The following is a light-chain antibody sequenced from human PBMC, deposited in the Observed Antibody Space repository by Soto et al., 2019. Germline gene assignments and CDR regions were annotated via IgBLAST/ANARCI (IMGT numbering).Light chain of an antibody. CDR2: EVS. CDR1: SSDVGGYNY. V-gene: IGLV2-14*01. J-gene: IGLJ1*01. Sequence: QSVLTQPASVSGSPGQSITISCTGTSSDVGGYNYVSWYQQHPGKAPKLMIYEVSNRPSGVSNRFSGSKSGNTASLTISGLQAEDEADYYCSSYTSSTFYVFGTSTKVAVL. CDR3: SSYTSSTFYV.